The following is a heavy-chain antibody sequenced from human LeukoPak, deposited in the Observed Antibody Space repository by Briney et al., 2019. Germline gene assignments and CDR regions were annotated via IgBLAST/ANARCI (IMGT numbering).Heavy chain of an antibody. CDR3: ARPARVGYCSSTSCPFDY. CDR1: GGSISSSSYY. J-gene: IGHJ4*02. CDR2: IYYSGST. Sequence: SETLSLTCTVSGGSISSSSYYWGWIRQPPGKGLEWIGCIYYSGSTYYNPSLKSRVTISVDTSKNQFSLKLSSVTAADTAVDYCARPARVGYCSSTSCPFDYWGQGTLVTVSS. V-gene: IGHV4-39*01. D-gene: IGHD2-2*01.